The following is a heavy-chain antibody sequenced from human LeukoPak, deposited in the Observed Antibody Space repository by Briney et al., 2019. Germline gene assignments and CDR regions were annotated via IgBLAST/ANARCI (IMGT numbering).Heavy chain of an antibody. CDR1: GVSISSSNSY. D-gene: IGHD3-10*01. Sequence: PSETLSLTCTVSGVSISSSNSYWGWIRQPPGKGLEWIGSIYYSGDTYYNASLKSQVSISIDTSKNQFSLRLTSVTAADTAVYYCARSWYYYGADAFDIWGQGTMVTVSS. CDR3: ARSWYYYGADAFDI. CDR2: IYYSGDT. J-gene: IGHJ3*02. V-gene: IGHV4-39*01.